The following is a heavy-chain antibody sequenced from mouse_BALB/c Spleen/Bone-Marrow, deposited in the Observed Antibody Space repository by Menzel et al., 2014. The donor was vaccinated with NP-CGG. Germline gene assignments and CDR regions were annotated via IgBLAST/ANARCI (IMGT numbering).Heavy chain of an antibody. J-gene: IGHJ3*01. V-gene: IGHV4-1*02. CDR1: GFDFSRYW. D-gene: IGHD1-2*01. Sequence: EVKVIESGGGLVQPGGSLKLSCAASGFDFSRYWMSWVRQAPGKGLEWMGEINPHSSTINYTPSVKDKFIISRDTAKNSLYLQMSKVRSEDTAFYYSARLHYCSFFAYWGQGTLVTVSA. CDR3: ARLHYCSFFAY. CDR2: INPHSSTI.